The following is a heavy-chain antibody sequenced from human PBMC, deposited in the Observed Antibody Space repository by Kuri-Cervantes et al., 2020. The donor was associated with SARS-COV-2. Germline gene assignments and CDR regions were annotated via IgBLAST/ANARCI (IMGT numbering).Heavy chain of an antibody. CDR2: INQSGST. V-gene: IGHV4-34*01. D-gene: IGHD3-3*01. CDR1: GESSSGYY. Sequence: SETLSLTCAVFGESSSGYYWGWIRQPPGKGLEWIGEINQSGSTSYSPSLKSRLTISVDTSENQFSLKLSSVTAADTAVYYCARGRGGYYMGGYYFYSMDVWGKGTTVTVSS. J-gene: IGHJ6*03. CDR3: ARGRGGYYMGGYYFYSMDV.